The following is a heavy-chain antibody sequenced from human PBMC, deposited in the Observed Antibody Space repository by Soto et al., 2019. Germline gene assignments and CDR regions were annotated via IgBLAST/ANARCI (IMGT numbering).Heavy chain of an antibody. V-gene: IGHV1-8*01. J-gene: IGHJ4*02. CDR2: MNPNSGST. CDR3: AKLVGNDPFDL. D-gene: IGHD2-15*01. CDR1: GYTFTNHD. Sequence: QVQLVQSGAEVKKPGASVKVSCKASGYTFTNHDINWVRQAPGQGLEWLGWMNPNSGSTGYAQRFQGRITLTRRPSITADFMVLSSLRYEETAVYYCAKLVGNDPFDLWGQGTLVTVSS.